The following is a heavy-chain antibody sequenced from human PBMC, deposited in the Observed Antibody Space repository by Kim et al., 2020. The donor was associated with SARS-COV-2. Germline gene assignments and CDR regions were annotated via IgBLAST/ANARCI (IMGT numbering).Heavy chain of an antibody. CDR1: GFTFSSYA. V-gene: IGHV3-30*04. CDR3: ARDLGALKEVTKTTRRVPYIYGMDV. J-gene: IGHJ6*02. Sequence: GGSLRLSCAASGFTFSSYAMHWVRQAPGKGLEWVAVISYDGSNKYYADSVKGRFTISRDNSKNTLYLQMNSLRAEDTAVYYCARDLGALKEVTKTTRRVPYIYGMDVWRQGTTVTVSS. CDR2: ISYDGSNK. D-gene: IGHD4-17*01.